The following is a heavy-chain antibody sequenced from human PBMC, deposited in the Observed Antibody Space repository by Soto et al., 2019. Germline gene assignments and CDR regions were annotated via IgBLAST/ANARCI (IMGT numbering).Heavy chain of an antibody. Sequence: SETLSLTCTVSGGSISNSSYYWGWIRQPPGKGLEWIGSAYYSGTTYYNPSLKSRVTISVDTSKNQFSLKLGSVTAADTAVYCCARHDGTYWYVDYWGQGAVVTVSS. J-gene: IGHJ4*02. V-gene: IGHV4-39*01. CDR2: AYYSGTT. CDR3: ARHDGTYWYVDY. CDR1: GGSISNSSYY. D-gene: IGHD2-8*02.